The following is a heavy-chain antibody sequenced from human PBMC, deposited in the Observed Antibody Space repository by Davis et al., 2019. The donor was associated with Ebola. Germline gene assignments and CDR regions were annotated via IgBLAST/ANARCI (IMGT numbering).Heavy chain of an antibody. Sequence: GESLKISCAASGFTSSSYAMHWVRQAPGKGLEWVAVISYDGSNKYYADSVKGRFTISRDNSKNTLYLQMNSLRPEDTAVYYCARVGATVTTLGPYGMDVWGQGTTVTVSS. CDR3: ARVGATVTTLGPYGMDV. CDR1: GFTSSSYA. CDR2: ISYDGSNK. V-gene: IGHV3-30-3*01. J-gene: IGHJ6*02. D-gene: IGHD4-17*01.